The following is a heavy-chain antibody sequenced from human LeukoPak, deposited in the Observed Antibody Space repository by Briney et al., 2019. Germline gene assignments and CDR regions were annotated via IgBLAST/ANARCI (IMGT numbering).Heavy chain of an antibody. D-gene: IGHD3-22*01. V-gene: IGHV3-9*01. CDR1: GFTFDDYA. Sequence: QSGGSLRLSCAASGFTFDDYAMHWVRQAPGKGLEWVSGISWNSGSIGYADSVKGRFTISRDNAKNSLYLQMNSLRAEDTAVYYCARTQPRYYYDSSGYWPNDAFDIWGQGTMVTVSS. CDR2: ISWNSGSI. CDR3: ARTQPRYYYDSSGYWPNDAFDI. J-gene: IGHJ3*02.